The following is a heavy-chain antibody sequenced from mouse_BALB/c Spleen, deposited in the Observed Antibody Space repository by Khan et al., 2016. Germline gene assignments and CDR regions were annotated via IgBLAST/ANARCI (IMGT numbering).Heavy chain of an antibody. CDR2: IYPSDSYT. Sequence: VQLQQPGAELVRPGASVKLSCKASGYTFTSYWINWVKQRPGQGLEWIGNIYPSDSYTNYNQKFKDKATLTVNKSSSTAYMQLSSPTSEDSAVYYCTRWFAYWGQGTLVTVSA. V-gene: IGHV1-69*02. J-gene: IGHJ3*01. CDR3: TRWFAY. CDR1: GYTFTSYW.